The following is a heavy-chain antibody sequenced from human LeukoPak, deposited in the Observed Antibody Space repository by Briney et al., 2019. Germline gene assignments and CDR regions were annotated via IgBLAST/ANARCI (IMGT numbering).Heavy chain of an antibody. D-gene: IGHD3-10*01. V-gene: IGHV1-2*02. CDR1: GYTFTSYD. J-gene: IGHJ5*02. Sequence: ASVKVSCKASGYTFTSYDINWVRQATGQGLEWMGWMNPNSGGTNYAQKFQGRVTMTRDASISTAYMELSRLRSDDTAVYYCARGPPSNYYGSGSYYNEGNWFDPWGQGTLVTVSS. CDR3: ARGPPSNYYGSGSYYNEGNWFDP. CDR2: MNPNSGGT.